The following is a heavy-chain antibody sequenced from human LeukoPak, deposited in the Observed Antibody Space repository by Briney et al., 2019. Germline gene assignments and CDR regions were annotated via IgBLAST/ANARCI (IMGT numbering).Heavy chain of an antibody. Sequence: PSETLSLTCTVSGGSISSYYWSWIRQPAGKGLEGIGRIYTSGSTNYNPSLKRRVTMSVDTSKNQFSLKLSSVTAADTAVYYCARGVAARPTPHNWFDPWGQGTLVTVSS. CDR3: ARGVAARPTPHNWFDP. CDR2: IYTSGST. D-gene: IGHD6-6*01. CDR1: GGSISSYY. J-gene: IGHJ5*02. V-gene: IGHV4-4*07.